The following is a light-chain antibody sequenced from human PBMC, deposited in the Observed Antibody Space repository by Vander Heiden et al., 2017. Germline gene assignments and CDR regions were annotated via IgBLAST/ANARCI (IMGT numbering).Light chain of an antibody. V-gene: IGKV1-39*01. Sequence: DIQMTQPPSSLSASVGDRVTITCRASQSISSYLNWYQQKPGKAPKLLIYAGSSLQSGVPSRFSGSGSGTDFTLTISSLQPEDFATYYGQQSYSTPFTFGPGTKVDIK. J-gene: IGKJ3*01. CDR3: QQSYSTPFT. CDR2: AGS. CDR1: QSISSY.